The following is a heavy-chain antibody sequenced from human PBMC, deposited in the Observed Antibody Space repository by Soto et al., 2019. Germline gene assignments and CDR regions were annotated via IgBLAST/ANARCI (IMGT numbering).Heavy chain of an antibody. J-gene: IGHJ6*02. CDR3: ARVPDYGDYAGYYYGMDV. V-gene: IGHV5-51*01. D-gene: IGHD4-17*01. CDR1: GYSFTSYW. Sequence: CKGSGYSFTSYWIGWVRQMPGKGLEWMGIIYPGDSDTRYSPSFQGQVTISADKSISTAYLQWSSLKASDTAMYYCARVPDYGDYAGYYYGMDVWGQGTTVTVSS. CDR2: IYPGDSDT.